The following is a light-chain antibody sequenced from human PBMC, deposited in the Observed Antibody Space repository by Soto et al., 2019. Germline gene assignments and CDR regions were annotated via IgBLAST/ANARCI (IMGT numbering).Light chain of an antibody. V-gene: IGKV3-11*01. CDR2: DAS. J-gene: IGKJ2*01. Sequence: EIVLTQSPATLSLSPGERATLSCRASQSVSSYLAWYQQKPGQAPRLLIYDASNRATGIPPRFSGSGSGTDFTLTNSSLEPEDFAVYYCQQRSNWPPYTFGQGTKLEIK. CDR3: QQRSNWPPYT. CDR1: QSVSSY.